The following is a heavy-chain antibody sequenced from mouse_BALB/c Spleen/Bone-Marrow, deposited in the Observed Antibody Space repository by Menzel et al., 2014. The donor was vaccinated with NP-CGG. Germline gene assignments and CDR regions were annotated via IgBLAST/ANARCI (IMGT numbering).Heavy chain of an antibody. CDR2: IDPANGNT. CDR3: ASYVYGYYFDY. Sequence: EVHLVESGAELVKPGASAKLSCTASGFNIKDTYMHWVKQRPEQGLEWIGRIDPANGNTKYDPKFQGKATITADTSSNTAYLQLSSLTSEDTAVYYCASYVYGYYFDYWGQGTTLTVSS. V-gene: IGHV14-3*02. D-gene: IGHD2-2*01. CDR1: GFNIKDTY. J-gene: IGHJ2*01.